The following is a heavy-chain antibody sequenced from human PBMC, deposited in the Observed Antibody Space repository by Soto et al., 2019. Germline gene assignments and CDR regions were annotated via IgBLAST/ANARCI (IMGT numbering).Heavy chain of an antibody. CDR3: ARAWGRSYYGSGSSDY. CDR2: ISAYNGNT. D-gene: IGHD3-10*01. J-gene: IGHJ4*02. CDR1: GYTFTGYY. Sequence: ASVKVSCKASGYTFTGYYMHWVRQAPGQGLEWMGWISAYNGNTNYAQKLQGRVTMTTDTSTSTAYMELRSLRSDDTAVYYCARAWGRSYYGSGSSDYWGQGTLVTVSS. V-gene: IGHV1-18*04.